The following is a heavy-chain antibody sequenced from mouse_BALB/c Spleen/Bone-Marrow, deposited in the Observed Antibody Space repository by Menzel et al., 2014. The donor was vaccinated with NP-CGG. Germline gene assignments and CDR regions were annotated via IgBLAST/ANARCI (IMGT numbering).Heavy chain of an antibody. CDR2: IYPGDGDT. CDR3: ARTRELAY. J-gene: IGHJ3*01. V-gene: IGHV1-87*01. Sequence: QVQLQQSGAELARPGASVKLSCKASGYTFTSYWMQWVKQRPGQGLEWIGAIYPGDGDTRYTQKFKGKATLTADKSSSTAYMQLSSLASEDSAVYYCARTRELAYWCQGTLVTGSA. CDR1: GYTFTSYW.